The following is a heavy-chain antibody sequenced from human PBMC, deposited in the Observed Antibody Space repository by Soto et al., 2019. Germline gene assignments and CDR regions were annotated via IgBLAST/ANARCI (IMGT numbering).Heavy chain of an antibody. CDR2: INSDGSSA. CDR3: ARGSTGWYGFDY. Sequence: EVQLVESGGGLVQPGGSLRLSCAGSGFTFSSNWMHWVRQAPGKGLVWVSRINSDGSSATYADSVMGRFTISRDNAKNTLYGQRNSLRAEDTAVYFGARGSTGWYGFDYWGQGTLVTVSS. D-gene: IGHD6-19*01. V-gene: IGHV3-74*01. CDR1: GFTFSSNW. J-gene: IGHJ4*02.